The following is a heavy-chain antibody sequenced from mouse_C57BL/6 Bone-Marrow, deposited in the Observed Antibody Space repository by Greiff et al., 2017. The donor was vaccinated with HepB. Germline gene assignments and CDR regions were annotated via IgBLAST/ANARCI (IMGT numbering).Heavy chain of an antibody. D-gene: IGHD1-1*01. CDR1: GYTFTDYE. Sequence: QVQLQQSGAELVRPGASVTLSCKASGYTFTDYEMHWVKQTPVHGLEWIGAIDPETGGTAYNQKFKGKAILTADKSSSTAYMELRSLTSEDSAVYYCTRKPYGSSYYAMDYWGQGTSVTVSS. CDR3: TRKPYGSSYYAMDY. V-gene: IGHV1-15*01. J-gene: IGHJ4*01. CDR2: IDPETGGT.